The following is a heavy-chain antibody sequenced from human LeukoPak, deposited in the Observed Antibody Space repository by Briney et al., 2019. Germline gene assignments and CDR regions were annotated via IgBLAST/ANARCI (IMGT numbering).Heavy chain of an antibody. CDR1: GYTFTSYG. Sequence: ASVKVSCKASGYTFTSYGISWVRQAPGQGLEWMGGIIPIFGTANYAQKFQGRVTITADESTSTAYMELSSLRSEDTAVYYCARDRMGIAAAGRGPHNWFDPWGQGTLVTVSS. CDR3: ARDRMGIAAAGRGPHNWFDP. J-gene: IGHJ5*02. CDR2: IIPIFGTA. D-gene: IGHD6-13*01. V-gene: IGHV1-69*13.